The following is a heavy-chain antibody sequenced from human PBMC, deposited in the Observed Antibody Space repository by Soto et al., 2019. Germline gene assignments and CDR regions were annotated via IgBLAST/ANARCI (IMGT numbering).Heavy chain of an antibody. Sequence: GGSLRLSCAASGFTFNNAWINWVRQVPGKGLEWVGRVKSKADGGSGDYAAPVKGRFVVSRDDSKDIVYLQMNSLKIEDTGVYYCTTDSRTTLPEIRFDYWGHVTQVTVSS. J-gene: IGHJ4*01. V-gene: IGHV3-15*07. D-gene: IGHD1-26*01. CDR1: GFTFNNAW. CDR2: VKSKADGGSG. CDR3: TTDSRTTLPEIRFDY.